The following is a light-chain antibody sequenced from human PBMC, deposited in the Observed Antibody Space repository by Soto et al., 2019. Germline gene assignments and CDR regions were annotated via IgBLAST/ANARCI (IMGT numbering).Light chain of an antibody. CDR3: QQRSNWPPLYT. CDR1: QSVSSY. J-gene: IGKJ2*01. V-gene: IGKV3-11*01. Sequence: EIVLTQSPATLSLSPGERATLSCGASQSVSSYLAWYQQKPGQAPRLLIYDASNRATGIPARFSGSGSGTDFTLTISSLEPEDFAVYYCQQRSNWPPLYTFGQGTKLESK. CDR2: DAS.